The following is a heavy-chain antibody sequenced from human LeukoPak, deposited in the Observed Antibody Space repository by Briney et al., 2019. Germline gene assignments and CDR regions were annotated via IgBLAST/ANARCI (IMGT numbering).Heavy chain of an antibody. CDR3: ACVHGRQLVIDYYYYGMDV. J-gene: IGHJ6*02. CDR2: IRYDGSNK. D-gene: IGHD6-13*01. CDR1: GFTFSSYG. Sequence: GGSLRLSCAASGFTFSSYGMHWVRQAPGKGLAWVAFIRYDGSNKYYADSVKGRFTISRDNSKNTLYLQMNSLRAEDTAVYYCACVHGRQLVIDYYYYGMDVWGQGTTVTVSS. V-gene: IGHV3-30*02.